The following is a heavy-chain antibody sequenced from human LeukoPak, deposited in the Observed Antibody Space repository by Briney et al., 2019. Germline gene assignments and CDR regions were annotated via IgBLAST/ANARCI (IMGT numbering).Heavy chain of an antibody. Sequence: VASVKVSCKASGYSFTDYYIHWVRQAPGQGLEWMGWINPFSGGTKYAQKFQGWVTMTRDTSISTAYMELSRLTSDDTAVYYCARGGYDLDYWGQGTLVTVSS. D-gene: IGHD3-22*01. CDR3: ARGGYDLDY. J-gene: IGHJ4*02. CDR1: GYSFTDYY. CDR2: INPFSGGT. V-gene: IGHV1-2*04.